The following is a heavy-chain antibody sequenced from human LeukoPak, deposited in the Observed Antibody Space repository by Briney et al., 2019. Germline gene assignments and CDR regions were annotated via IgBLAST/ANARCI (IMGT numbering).Heavy chain of an antibody. J-gene: IGHJ6*02. Sequence: ASVKVSCKASGYTFTSYAMNWVRQAPGQGLEWMGWINTNTGNPTYAQGFTGRFVFSLDTSVSTAYLQISSLKAEDTAVYYCARGYCSSTSCYIDGYYYYGMDVWGQGTTVTVS. CDR3: ARGYCSSTSCYIDGYYYYGMDV. V-gene: IGHV7-4-1*02. CDR1: GYTFTSYA. D-gene: IGHD2-2*02. CDR2: INTNTGNP.